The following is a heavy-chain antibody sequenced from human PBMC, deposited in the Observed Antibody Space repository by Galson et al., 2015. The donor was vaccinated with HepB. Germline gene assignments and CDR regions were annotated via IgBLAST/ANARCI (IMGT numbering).Heavy chain of an antibody. D-gene: IGHD4-17*01. CDR3: ASVGVYDYGDYVAYFDY. V-gene: IGHV3-7*01. CDR1: GFTFSSYW. J-gene: IGHJ4*02. CDR2: IKQDGSEK. Sequence: SLRLSCAASGFTFSSYWMSWVRQAPGKGLEWVANIKQDGSEKYYVDSVKGRFTISRDNAKNSLYLQMNSLRAEDTAVYYCASVGVYDYGDYVAYFDYWGQGTLVTVSS.